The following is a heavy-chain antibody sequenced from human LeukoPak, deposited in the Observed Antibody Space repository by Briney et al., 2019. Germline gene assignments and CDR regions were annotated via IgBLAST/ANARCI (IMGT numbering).Heavy chain of an antibody. J-gene: IGHJ6*04. V-gene: IGHV3-7*03. CDR1: GFSFSNYA. D-gene: IGHD2-15*01. CDR2: IKQGGSEK. CDR3: ARDFGLRCSGGTCYSVYYYGMDV. Sequence: QAGGSLRLSCSASGFSFSNYAMYWVRQAPGKWLEWVANIKQGGSEKYYVDSVKGRFTISRDNAKNSLYLQMNSLRAEDTAVYYCARDFGLRCSGGTCYSVYYYGMDVWGKGTTVTVSS.